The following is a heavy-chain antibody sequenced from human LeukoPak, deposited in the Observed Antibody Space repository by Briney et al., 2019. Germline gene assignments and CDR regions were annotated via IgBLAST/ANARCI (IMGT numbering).Heavy chain of an antibody. CDR2: IGPGGTFT. V-gene: IGHV3-23*01. D-gene: IGHD6-6*01. Sequence: GGSLRLSCTASGFNFSSYAMNWVRQAPGKGREWVSGIGPGGTFTYYADSVTGRFTIFRDNSRNTLYLQMNSLRAEDTAVYYCARDLSMYGKDVWGQGTTVTVSS. CDR1: GFNFSSYA. CDR3: ARDLSMYGKDV. J-gene: IGHJ6*02.